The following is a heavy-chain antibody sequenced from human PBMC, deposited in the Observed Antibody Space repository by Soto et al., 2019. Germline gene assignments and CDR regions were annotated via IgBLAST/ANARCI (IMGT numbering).Heavy chain of an antibody. V-gene: IGHV3-48*03. J-gene: IGHJ6*02. Sequence: PGGSLRLSCIWSGFAFRDYEMNWVRQAPGKGLEWVAYISSGAFTIYYADSVRGRFTVSRDNAKNSLYLQMNSLRDEDAAVYYCARTSSIETVHYSGMDVWGQGTTVTVSS. D-gene: IGHD2-15*01. CDR3: ARTSSIETVHYSGMDV. CDR2: ISSGAFTI. CDR1: GFAFRDYE.